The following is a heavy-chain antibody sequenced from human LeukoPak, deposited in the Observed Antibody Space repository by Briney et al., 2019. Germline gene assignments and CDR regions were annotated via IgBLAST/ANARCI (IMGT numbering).Heavy chain of an antibody. CDR2: INHSGST. J-gene: IGHJ6*02. Sequence: SETLSLTCAVYGGSFSGYYWSWIRQPPGKGLEWIGEINHSGSTNYNPSLKSRVTISVDTSKNQFSLKLSSVTAADTAVYYCARTFGAPQRCMDVWGQGTTVTVSS. D-gene: IGHD3-3*01. CDR1: GGSFSGYY. V-gene: IGHV4-34*01. CDR3: ARTFGAPQRCMDV.